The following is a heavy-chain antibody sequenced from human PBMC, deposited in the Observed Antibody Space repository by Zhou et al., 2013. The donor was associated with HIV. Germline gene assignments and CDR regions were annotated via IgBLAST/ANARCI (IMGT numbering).Heavy chain of an antibody. J-gene: IGHJ4*02. CDR2: INGGNGNT. CDR3: ARGRGLAPPSHFDY. Sequence: QVHLVQSGAEVKKPGASVNISCKASGYAFSSYAIHWVRQAPGQRLEWMGWINGGNGNTKYSQKFQGRVTITRDTSATTVYMELSSLRSEDTAVYYCARGRGLAPPSHFDYWGQGTLVTVSS. D-gene: IGHD3-10*01. V-gene: IGHV1-3*01. CDR1: GYAFSSYA.